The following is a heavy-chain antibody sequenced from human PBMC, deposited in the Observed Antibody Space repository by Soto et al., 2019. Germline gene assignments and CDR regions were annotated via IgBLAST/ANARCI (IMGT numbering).Heavy chain of an antibody. CDR3: ARGLIMWFGELSRRGGYYYYMDV. D-gene: IGHD3-10*01. CDR2: INDSGNI. V-gene: IGHV4-34*01. CDR1: DGSFSGYQ. J-gene: IGHJ6*03. Sequence: QVQLQQWGAGLLKPSETLSLTCAVYDGSFSGYQWSWIRQTPRKGLEWIGGINDSGNINYNPSLKSRVTILVDSPKKQISLRLSSVTAADTAVYYCARGLIMWFGELSRRGGYYYYMDVWGKGTTVTVSS.